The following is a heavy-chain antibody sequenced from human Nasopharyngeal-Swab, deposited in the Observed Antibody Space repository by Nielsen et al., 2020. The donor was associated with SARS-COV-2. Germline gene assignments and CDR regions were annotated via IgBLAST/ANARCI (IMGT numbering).Heavy chain of an antibody. CDR2: IYHSGST. Sequence: WIRQPPGKGLEWIGEIYHSGSTYYNPSLKSRVTISVDTSKNQFSLKLSSVTAADTAVYYCARERGRGGIWNYYYYYMDVWGKGTTVTVSS. J-gene: IGHJ6*03. D-gene: IGHD3-10*01. CDR3: ARERGRGGIWNYYYYYMDV. V-gene: IGHV4-4*02.